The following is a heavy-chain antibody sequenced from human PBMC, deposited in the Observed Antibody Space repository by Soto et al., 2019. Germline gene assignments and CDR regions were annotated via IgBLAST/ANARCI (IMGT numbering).Heavy chain of an antibody. V-gene: IGHV4-34*01. D-gene: IGHD3-10*01. CDR1: GESVSDSY. CDR2: INPSKGA. J-gene: IGHJ2*01. Sequence: QAHLQQWGAGLVRPSETLSLTCAVYGESVSDSYWTWIRRSPGRGLEWLGEINPSKGATYNPSLTSRVSVSLDPSTRQLSWKLFSATAAHTAVYSCARCGMEGAFKGGRMSYCGFGDLWGRGTLVAVSS. CDR3: ARCGMEGAFKGGRMSYCGFGDL.